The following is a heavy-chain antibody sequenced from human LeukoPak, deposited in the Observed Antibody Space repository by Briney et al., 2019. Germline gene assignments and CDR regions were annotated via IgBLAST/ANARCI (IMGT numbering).Heavy chain of an antibody. J-gene: IGHJ3*02. Sequence: PGGSLRLSCAASGFTFDDYAMHWVRQAPGKGLEWVSGISWNSGSIGYADSVKGRFTISRDNAKNSLYLQMNSLRAEDTALYYCAKDLSGQYNTVGFDIWGQGTMVTVSS. CDR3: AKDLSGQYNTVGFDI. D-gene: IGHD1-20*01. CDR2: ISWNSGSI. V-gene: IGHV3-9*01. CDR1: GFTFDDYA.